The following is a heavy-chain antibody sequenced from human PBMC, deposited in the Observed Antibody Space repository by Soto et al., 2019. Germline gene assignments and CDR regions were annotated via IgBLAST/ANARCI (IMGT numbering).Heavy chain of an antibody. Sequence: SSETLSLTCAVYGGSFSGYYWSWIRQPPGKGLEWVSAISGSGGSTYYADSVKGRFTISRDNSKNTLYLQMNSLRAEDTAVYYCAKTPFTAMVPIDYWGQGTLVTVSS. CDR3: AKTPFTAMVPIDY. CDR1: GGSFSGYY. CDR2: ISGSGGST. J-gene: IGHJ4*02. D-gene: IGHD5-18*01. V-gene: IGHV3-23*01.